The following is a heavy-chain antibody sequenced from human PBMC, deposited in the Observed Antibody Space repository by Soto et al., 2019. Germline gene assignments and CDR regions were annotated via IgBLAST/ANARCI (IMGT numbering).Heavy chain of an antibody. CDR1: GYTFTSYV. D-gene: IGHD1-26*01. CDR3: ARDLVGANDY. V-gene: IGHV1-18*01. J-gene: IGHJ4*02. CDR2: ISAYNGNT. Sequence: ASVKVSCKASGYTFTSYVISWVRQAPAQGLEWMGWISAYNGNTNFAQKLQGRVTMTRNTSISTAYMELSSLRSEDTAVYYCARDLVGANDYCGQGTLVTVSS.